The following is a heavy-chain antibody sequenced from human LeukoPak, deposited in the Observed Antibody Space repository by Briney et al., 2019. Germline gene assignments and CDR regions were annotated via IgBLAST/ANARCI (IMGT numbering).Heavy chain of an antibody. V-gene: IGHV3-30*04. J-gene: IGHJ6*03. D-gene: IGHD6-13*01. CDR3: ARDRGLGAAGAHYYYHYMDV. Sequence: GGSLRLSCAASGFTFSSYAMHWVREAPGKGLEWVAVISYDGSNKYYADSVKGRFTISRDNSKNTLYLQMNSLRAEDTAVYYCARDRGLGAAGAHYYYHYMDVWGKGTTVTVSS. CDR2: ISYDGSNK. CDR1: GFTFSSYA.